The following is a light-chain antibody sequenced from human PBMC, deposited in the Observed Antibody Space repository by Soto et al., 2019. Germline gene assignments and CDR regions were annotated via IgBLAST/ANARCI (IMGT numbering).Light chain of an antibody. V-gene: IGKV3-11*01. CDR3: QERSNS. Sequence: EIVLTQSPATLSLSPGDRAVLSCRASQSVSRSLTWYQHKPGQAPRLLISDASTRATGITRRFSGSGSGTDFTLNISSLVPEEVAVYYCQERSNSFGGGTKVEIK. CDR2: DAS. CDR1: QSVSRS. J-gene: IGKJ4*01.